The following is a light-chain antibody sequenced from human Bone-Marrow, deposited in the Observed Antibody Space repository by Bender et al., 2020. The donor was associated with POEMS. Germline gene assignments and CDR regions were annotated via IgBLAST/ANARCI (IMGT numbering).Light chain of an antibody. CDR3: SSYTSTITLV. CDR1: RSDVGGYNY. CDR2: DVS. J-gene: IGLJ2*01. V-gene: IGLV2-14*03. Sequence: HSALTQPASVSGSPRQSITISCTGTRSDVGGYNYVSWYQQHPGKAPKLIIYDVSNRPAGVSNRFSGYKSGNTASLTISGLQSEDEADYYCSSYTSTITLVFGGGTKLTVL.